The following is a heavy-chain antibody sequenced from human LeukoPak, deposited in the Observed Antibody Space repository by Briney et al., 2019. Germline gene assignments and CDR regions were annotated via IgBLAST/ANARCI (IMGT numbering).Heavy chain of an antibody. Sequence: GGSLRLSCVTSGFTFSSYGMHWVRQVPGKGLEWVAVISYDAKSNYHVDSVKGRFTISRDNSKNTLYLQMNSLRAEDTAVYYCAKDLGATVTRAGDAFDIWGQGTMVTVSS. J-gene: IGHJ3*02. CDR3: AKDLGATVTRAGDAFDI. CDR2: ISYDAKSN. CDR1: GFTFSSYG. V-gene: IGHV3-30*18. D-gene: IGHD4-11*01.